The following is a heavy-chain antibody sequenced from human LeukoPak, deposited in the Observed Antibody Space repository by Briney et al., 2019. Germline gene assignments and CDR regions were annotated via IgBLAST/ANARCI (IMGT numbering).Heavy chain of an antibody. V-gene: IGHV3-7*01. J-gene: IGHJ4*02. Sequence: GGSLRLSCAASGFTFSSYWMSWIRQAPGKGLEWVANIKQDGSEKYYVDSVKGRFTISRDNAKNSLYLQMNSLRAEDTAVYYCARDRVGLLRDYWGQGTLVTVSS. D-gene: IGHD4-23*01. CDR2: IKQDGSEK. CDR1: GFTFSSYW. CDR3: ARDRVGLLRDY.